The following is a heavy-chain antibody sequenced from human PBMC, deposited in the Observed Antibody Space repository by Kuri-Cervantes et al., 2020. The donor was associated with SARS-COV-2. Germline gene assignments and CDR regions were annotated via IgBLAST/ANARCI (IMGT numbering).Heavy chain of an antibody. J-gene: IGHJ4*02. CDR3: AREFIVPAAILDY. CDR2: IYYSGST. V-gene: IGHV4-39*02. CDR1: GGSISSSSYY. D-gene: IGHD2-2*01. Sequence: SETLSLTCTVSGGSISSSSYYWGWIRQPPGKGLEWIGSIYYSGSTYYNPSLKSRVTIPVDTSKNQFSLKLSSVTAADTAVYYCAREFIVPAAILDYWGQGTLVTVSS.